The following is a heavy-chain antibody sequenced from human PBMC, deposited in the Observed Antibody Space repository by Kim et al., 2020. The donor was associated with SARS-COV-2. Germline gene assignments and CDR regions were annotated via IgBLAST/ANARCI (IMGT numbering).Heavy chain of an antibody. D-gene: IGHD5-18*01. CDR1: GGSISSSNW. J-gene: IGHJ4*02. CDR2: IYHSGST. V-gene: IGHV4-4*02. CDR3: ASADYSYGQDY. Sequence: SETLSLTCAVSGGSISSSNWWSWVRQPPGKGLEWIGEIYHSGSTNYNPSLKSRVTISVDKSKNQFTLKLSSVTAADTAVYYCASADYSYGQDYWGQGTLVTVSS.